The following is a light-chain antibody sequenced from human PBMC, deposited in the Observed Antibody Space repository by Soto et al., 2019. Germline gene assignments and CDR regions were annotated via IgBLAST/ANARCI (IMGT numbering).Light chain of an antibody. Sequence: QSALTQPASVSGSPGQSITISCTGTSSDVGSHNLVSWYQQHPGQAPKLMIYEVTKRPLGVSTRFSASKSGNTASLTISGLQAEDEADYHCCSYGGSRAVFGGGTQLTVL. V-gene: IGLV2-23*02. CDR2: EVT. CDR3: CSYGGSRAV. CDR1: SSDVGSHNL. J-gene: IGLJ7*01.